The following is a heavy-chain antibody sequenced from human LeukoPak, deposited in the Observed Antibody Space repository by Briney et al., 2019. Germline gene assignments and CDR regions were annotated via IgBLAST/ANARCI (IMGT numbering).Heavy chain of an antibody. Sequence: GGSLRLSCTGSGFTFSTFAMHWVRQAPGKGLEWVAFISYNVSYKDYPDSVKGRFTISRDNSKNTLYLQMNSLRPEDTAVYYCARDVFDGDYNYYYGMDVWGQGTTVTVSS. CDR2: ISYNVSYK. CDR1: GFTFSTFA. D-gene: IGHD4-17*01. J-gene: IGHJ6*02. CDR3: ARDVFDGDYNYYYGMDV. V-gene: IGHV3-30-3*01.